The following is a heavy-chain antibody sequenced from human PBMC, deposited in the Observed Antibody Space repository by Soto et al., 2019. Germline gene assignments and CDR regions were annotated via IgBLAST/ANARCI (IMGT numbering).Heavy chain of an antibody. J-gene: IGHJ6*02. CDR2: ISYDGSNK. Sequence: PGGSLRLSCAASGFTFSSYGMHWVRQAPGKGLEWVAVISYDGSNKYYADSVKGRFTISRDNSKNTLYLQMNSLRAEDTAVYYCAKDVWVGATPYYYYGMDVWGQGTTVTVSS. CDR3: AKDVWVGATPYYYYGMDV. V-gene: IGHV3-30*18. CDR1: GFTFSSYG. D-gene: IGHD1-26*01.